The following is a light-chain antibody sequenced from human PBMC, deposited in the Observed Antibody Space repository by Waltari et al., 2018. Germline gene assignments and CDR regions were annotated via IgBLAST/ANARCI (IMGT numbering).Light chain of an antibody. V-gene: IGLV2-14*03. Sequence: QSALTQPASVSGSPGQSITISCTGTSSDVGGYNYVSWYQQHPGKAPKLMIYDVSNLPSGVSNRFSGSKSGNTASLTISGLQAEDEADYYCSSYTSSSVVVFGGGTKLTVL. CDR1: SSDVGGYNY. CDR3: SSYTSSSVVV. J-gene: IGLJ2*01. CDR2: DVS.